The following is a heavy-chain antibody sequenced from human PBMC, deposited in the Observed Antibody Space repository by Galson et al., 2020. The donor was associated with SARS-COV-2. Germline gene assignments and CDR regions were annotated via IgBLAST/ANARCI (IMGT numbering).Heavy chain of an antibody. CDR1: GFTFRSYW. CDR3: ARDLRMDYYYYYGMDV. Sequence: PGGSLRLSCAASGFTFRSYWMHWVRQIPGKGLEWVSHINSYGTSRTYADFVKGRFTISRDDAKNTLFLQMNSLRAEDTAVYYCARDLRMDYYYYYGMDVWGRGTTVTVSS. D-gene: IGHD2-8*01. J-gene: IGHJ6*02. CDR2: INSYGTSR. V-gene: IGHV3-74*01.